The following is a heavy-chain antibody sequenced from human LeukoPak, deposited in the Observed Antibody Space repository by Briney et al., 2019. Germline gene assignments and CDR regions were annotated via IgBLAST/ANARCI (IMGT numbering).Heavy chain of an antibody. Sequence: SETLSLTCTVSGGSISSYYWSWIRQPAGKGLEWIGRIYTSGSTNYNPSLKSRVTMSVDTSKNQFSLKLSSVTAADTAVYYCAREAYDYVWGSYRRFFDYWGQGTLVTVSS. CDR2: IYTSGST. CDR3: AREAYDYVWGSYRRFFDY. CDR1: GGSISSYY. J-gene: IGHJ4*02. D-gene: IGHD3-16*02. V-gene: IGHV4-4*07.